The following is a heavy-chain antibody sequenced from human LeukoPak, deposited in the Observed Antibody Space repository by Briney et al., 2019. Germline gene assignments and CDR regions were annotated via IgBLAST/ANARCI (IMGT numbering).Heavy chain of an antibody. CDR1: GFAFSNYN. J-gene: IGHJ4*02. CDR3: ARDAFRHSIIPFDY. CDR2: ISTTSTYI. D-gene: IGHD2-21*01. Sequence: GGSLRLSCAASGFAFSNYNMKWVRQAPGKGLEWVSFISTTSTYIYYADSVKGRFTVSRDNSKNSLYLQMNSLRAEDTAVYYCARDAFRHSIIPFDYWGQGTLVTVSS. V-gene: IGHV3-21*01.